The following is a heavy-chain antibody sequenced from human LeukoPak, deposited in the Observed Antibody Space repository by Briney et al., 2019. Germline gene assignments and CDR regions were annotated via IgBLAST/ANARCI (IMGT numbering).Heavy chain of an antibody. V-gene: IGHV3-66*02. Sequence: QTGGSLRLSCAASGFTVSSNYMSWVRQAPGKGLEWVSVIYSGGSTYYADSVKGRFTISRDNSQNTLYFQVNSLRAEDTAVYYCAREAGSGTYHYYYMDVWGKGTTVTVSS. D-gene: IGHD3-10*01. CDR1: GFTVSSNY. CDR2: IYSGGST. J-gene: IGHJ6*03. CDR3: AREAGSGTYHYYYMDV.